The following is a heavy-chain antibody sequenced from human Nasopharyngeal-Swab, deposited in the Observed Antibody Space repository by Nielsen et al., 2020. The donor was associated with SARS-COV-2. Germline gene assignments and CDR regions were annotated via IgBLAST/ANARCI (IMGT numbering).Heavy chain of an antibody. D-gene: IGHD3-3*01. V-gene: IGHV4-39*01. Sequence: SETLSLTCTVSGGSISSSSYYWGWIRQPPGKGLEWIGSIYYSGSTYYNPSLKSRVTISVDTSKNQFSLKLSSVTAADTAVYYCAPLGRHTIFGVVNDYWGQGTLVTVSS. CDR1: GGSISSSSYY. J-gene: IGHJ4*02. CDR2: IYYSGST. CDR3: APLGRHTIFGVVNDY.